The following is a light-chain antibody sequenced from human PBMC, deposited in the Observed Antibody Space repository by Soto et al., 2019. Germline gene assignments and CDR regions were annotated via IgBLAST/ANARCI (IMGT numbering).Light chain of an antibody. CDR1: SSDVGGYNY. J-gene: IGLJ1*01. CDR2: DVT. V-gene: IGLV2-14*01. Sequence: QSALTQPASVSGSPGQSITISYTGTSSDVGGYNYVSWYQQHPGKAPKLMIYDVTTRPSGVSNRFSGSKSGNTASLPISGPRAGDEGDYYCTSYKRTTTQVFGTGTKLTVL. CDR3: TSYKRTTTQV.